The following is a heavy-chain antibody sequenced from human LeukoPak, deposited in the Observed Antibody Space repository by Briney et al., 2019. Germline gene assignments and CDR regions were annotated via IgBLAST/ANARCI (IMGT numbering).Heavy chain of an antibody. CDR2: ISSSSSTI. Sequence: GGSLRLSCAASGFTFSSYSMNWVRQAPGKGLEWVSYISSSSSTIYYADSVKGRFTISRDNAKNSLFLQMNSLRAEDTAVYYCARDSGYYYDSSGDWGQGTLVTVSS. CDR1: GFTFSSYS. J-gene: IGHJ4*02. CDR3: ARDSGYYYDSSGD. V-gene: IGHV3-48*01. D-gene: IGHD3-22*01.